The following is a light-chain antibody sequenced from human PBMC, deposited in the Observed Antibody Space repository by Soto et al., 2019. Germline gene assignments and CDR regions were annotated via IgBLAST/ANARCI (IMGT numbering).Light chain of an antibody. CDR1: QSVTIN. V-gene: IGKV3-15*01. Sequence: ETVMTQSPATLSVSPGERATLSCRASQSVTINLAWYQQKPGQAPRLLIYDASTRATGIPARFSGSGSGTEFTLTISSLQSEDFAVYYCQQYNNWPPGTFGEGTKVEIK. CDR2: DAS. J-gene: IGKJ4*02. CDR3: QQYNNWPPGT.